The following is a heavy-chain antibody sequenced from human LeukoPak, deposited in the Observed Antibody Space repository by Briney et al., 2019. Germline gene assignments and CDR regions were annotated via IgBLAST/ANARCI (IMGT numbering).Heavy chain of an antibody. CDR3: ARDSGYDFDY. V-gene: IGHV3-21*01. D-gene: IGHD5-12*01. J-gene: IGHJ4*02. CDR2: INNVGSHI. Sequence: GGSLRLSCAGSGFTFSSSAMNWVRQAPGKGLEWVASINNVGSHIYYADSVKGRFTISRDNAKNSLYLQMNSLRAEDTAVYYCARDSGYDFDYWGQGTLVTVSS. CDR1: GFTFSSSA.